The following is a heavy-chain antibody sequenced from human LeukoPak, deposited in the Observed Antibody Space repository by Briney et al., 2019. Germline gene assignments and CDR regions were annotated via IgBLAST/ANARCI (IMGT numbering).Heavy chain of an antibody. CDR3: ARTGCSSTSCYTIYYMDV. J-gene: IGHJ6*03. CDR1: GGTFSSYA. CDR2: VIPIFGTA. V-gene: IGHV1-69*05. D-gene: IGHD2-2*02. Sequence: SVKVSCKASGGTFSSYAISWVRQAPGQGLEWMGGVIPIFGTANYAQKFQGRVTITTDESTSTAYMELSSLRSEDTAVYYCARTGCSSTSCYTIYYMDVWGKGTTVTVSS.